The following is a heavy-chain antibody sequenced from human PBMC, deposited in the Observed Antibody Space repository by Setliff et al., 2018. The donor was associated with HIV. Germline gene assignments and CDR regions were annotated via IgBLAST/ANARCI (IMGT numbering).Heavy chain of an antibody. D-gene: IGHD3-10*01. Sequence: ASVKVSCKISGYSLTELSRHWVRQAHGKGLEWMGGFEPEYAETLYAQKFKGRVNMTVDTTTDTAYMELSGLRPDDTAVYYCATGFGAVADYAMDVWGQGTTVTVSS. J-gene: IGHJ6*02. CDR1: GYSLTELS. CDR2: FEPEYAET. V-gene: IGHV1-24*01. CDR3: ATGFGAVADYAMDV.